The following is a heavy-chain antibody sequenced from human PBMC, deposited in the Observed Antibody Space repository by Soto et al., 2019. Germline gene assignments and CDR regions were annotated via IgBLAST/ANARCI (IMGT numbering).Heavy chain of an antibody. Sequence: VQLVESGGGVVQPGRSLRLSCAASGDSGFSFSSYGFHWVRQAPGKGLEWVAVISYDGTNRHFAESIKGRFSVSRDNAMLTVDLQMNSLRPEDTAIYYCAKEGMVRSYFYGMDVWGQGTTVTVSS. CDR1: GDSGFSFSSYG. J-gene: IGHJ6*02. V-gene: IGHV3-30*18. D-gene: IGHD3-3*01. CDR3: AKEGMVRSYFYGMDV. CDR2: ISYDGTNR.